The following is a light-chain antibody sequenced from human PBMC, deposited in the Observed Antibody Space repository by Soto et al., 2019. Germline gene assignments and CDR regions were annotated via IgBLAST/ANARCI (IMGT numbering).Light chain of an antibody. J-gene: IGKJ1*01. CDR1: QGISSY. CDR2: AAS. V-gene: IGKV1-8*01. Sequence: ASRMTQSQSSFSASTGDRVTITCRASQGISSYLAWYQQKPGKAPKLLIYAASTMQSGVPSRFSGSGSGPDFTLTICCQQSADFANYYFQQYYSYPRTFGQGTKVEI. CDR3: QQYYSYPRT.